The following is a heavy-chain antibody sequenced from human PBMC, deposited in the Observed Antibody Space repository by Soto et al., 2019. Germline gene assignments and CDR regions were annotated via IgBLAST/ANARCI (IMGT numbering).Heavy chain of an antibody. CDR3: ARSQGSSTSLEIYYYYYYGRDV. J-gene: IGHJ6*02. CDR1: GGTFSSYA. CDR2: IIPISGTA. D-gene: IGHD2-2*01. Sequence: QVQLVQSGAEVQKPGSSVKVSCKASGGTFSSYAISWVRQAPGQGLEWMGGIIPISGTANYAQKSQGRVTITADDSTSPLYRELSSLRSEDTAVYFCARSQGSSTSLEIYYYYYYGRDVWGQGTTVTVSS. V-gene: IGHV1-69*01.